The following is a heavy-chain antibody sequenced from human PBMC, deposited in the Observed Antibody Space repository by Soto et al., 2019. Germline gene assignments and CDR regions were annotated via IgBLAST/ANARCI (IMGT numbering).Heavy chain of an antibody. J-gene: IGHJ6*02. D-gene: IGHD2-8*02. V-gene: IGHV4-31*03. Sequence: TLSLTCTVSGGSISSGGYYWSWIRQHPGKGLEWIGYIYYSGSTYYNPSLKSRVTISVDTSKNQFSLKLSSVTAADTAVYYCARAGFDVLVGDVWGQGTTVTVSS. CDR2: IYYSGST. CDR1: GGSISSGGYY. CDR3: ARAGFDVLVGDV.